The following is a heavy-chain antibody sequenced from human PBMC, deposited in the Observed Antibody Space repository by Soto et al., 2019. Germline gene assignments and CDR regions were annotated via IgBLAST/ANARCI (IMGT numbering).Heavy chain of an antibody. V-gene: IGHV1-18*01. Sequence: QVQLVQSGAGVKKPGASVKVSCKASGYTFTSYGISWVRQAPGQGLEWMGWISAYNGNTNYAQKLQGRVTMTTDTSTSTAYMELRSLRSDDTAVYYCARPYYYDSSGHKGAFDIWGQGTMVTVSS. CDR3: ARPYYYDSSGHKGAFDI. CDR2: ISAYNGNT. D-gene: IGHD3-22*01. CDR1: GYTFTSYG. J-gene: IGHJ3*02.